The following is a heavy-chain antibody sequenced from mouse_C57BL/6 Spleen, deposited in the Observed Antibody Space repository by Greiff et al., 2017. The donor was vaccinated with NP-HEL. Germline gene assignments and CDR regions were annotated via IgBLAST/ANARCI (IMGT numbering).Heavy chain of an antibody. V-gene: IGHV1-82*01. D-gene: IGHD2-2*01. Sequence: QVQLQQSGPELVKPGASVKISCKASGYAFSSSWMNWVKQRPGKGLEWIGRIYPGDGDTNYNGKFKGKATLTADKSSSTAYMQLSSLTSEDSAVYFCAIGSKYFDVWGTGTTVTVSS. CDR3: AIGSKYFDV. J-gene: IGHJ1*03. CDR1: GYAFSSSW. CDR2: IYPGDGDT.